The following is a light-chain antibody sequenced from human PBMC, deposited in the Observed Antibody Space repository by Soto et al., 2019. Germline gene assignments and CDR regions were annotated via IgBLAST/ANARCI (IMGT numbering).Light chain of an antibody. V-gene: IGKV3-11*01. CDR1: QSVSSN. CDR2: DAS. J-gene: IGKJ5*01. CDR3: QQRSNWLIT. Sequence: DIVMTQTPLSSPVTLGQAATLSCRASQSVSSNLAWYQQKPGQAPRLLIYDASNRATGIPARFSGSGSGTDFTLTISSLEPEDFAVYYCQQRSNWLITFGQGTRLEIK.